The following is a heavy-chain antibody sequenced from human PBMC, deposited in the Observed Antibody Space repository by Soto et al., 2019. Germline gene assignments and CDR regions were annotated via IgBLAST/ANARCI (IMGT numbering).Heavy chain of an antibody. CDR2: IKDKIDGGTT. V-gene: IGHV3-15*01. Sequence: EVQLVESGGGSLMPGGSLRLSCAASGFSFSHAWMSWVRQAPGKGLEWVARIKDKIDGGTTDYAAPVEGRFTISRDDSKNTLYLQMNSLKIEDTAVYYCTTEMGVGVWGQGTLVTVTS. CDR1: GFSFSHAW. D-gene: IGHD3-3*01. CDR3: TTEMGVGV. J-gene: IGHJ4*02.